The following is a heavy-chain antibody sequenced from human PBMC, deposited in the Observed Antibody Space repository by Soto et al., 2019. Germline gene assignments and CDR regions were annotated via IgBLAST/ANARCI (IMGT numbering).Heavy chain of an antibody. CDR3: ARLTGDDYGDYVYYYYYYMDV. Sequence: GGSLRLSCAASGFTFSSYGMHWVRQAPGKGLEWVAVIWYDGSNKYYADSVKGRFTISRHNSKNTLYLQMNSLRAEDTAVYYCARLTGDDYGDYVYYYYYYMDVWGKGTTVTVSS. CDR1: GFTFSSYG. J-gene: IGHJ6*03. CDR2: IWYDGSNK. V-gene: IGHV3-33*01. D-gene: IGHD4-17*01.